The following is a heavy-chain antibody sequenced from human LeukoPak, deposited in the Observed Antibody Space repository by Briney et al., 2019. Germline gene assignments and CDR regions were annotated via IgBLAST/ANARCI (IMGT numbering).Heavy chain of an antibody. V-gene: IGHV4-31*03. J-gene: IGHJ4*02. Sequence: SQTLSLTCTVSGGPISSGGYYWSWIRQYPGKGLEWIGYIYHSGSTYYNPSLKSRVTISLDASKNQFSLKLSSVTAADTAVYYCARVEVGATTFDYWGQGTLVTVSS. CDR1: GGPISSGGYY. D-gene: IGHD1-26*01. CDR3: ARVEVGATTFDY. CDR2: IYHSGST.